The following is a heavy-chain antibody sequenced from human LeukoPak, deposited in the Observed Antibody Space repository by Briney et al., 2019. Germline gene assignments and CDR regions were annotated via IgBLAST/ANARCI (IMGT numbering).Heavy chain of an antibody. V-gene: IGHV3-30*04. D-gene: IGHD3-9*01. CDR1: GFTFSSYA. CDR2: ISYDGSNK. Sequence: GGSLRLSCAVSGFTFSSYAMHWVRHAPGKGMEWVAVISYDGSNKYYADSVKGRFTISRDNSKNTLYLQMNSLRAEDTAVYYCATNPLYYDILTGTIFDYWGQGTLVTVSS. J-gene: IGHJ4*02. CDR3: ATNPLYYDILTGTIFDY.